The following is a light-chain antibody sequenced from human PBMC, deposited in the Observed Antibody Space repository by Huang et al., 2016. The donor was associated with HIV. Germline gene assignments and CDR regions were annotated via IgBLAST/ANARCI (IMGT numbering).Light chain of an antibody. V-gene: IGKV1-8*01. CDR1: QDINNF. CDR3: QQYYGYRT. CDR2: AAA. J-gene: IGKJ1*01. Sequence: AIRMTQSPSSLSASTGDRVNITCRASQDINNFLAWYQQKPGKAPNLLIYAAAILETGVPSRCSGSGSGTEFNLSISCLQSEDFATYYCQQYYGYRTFGQGTQVEIK.